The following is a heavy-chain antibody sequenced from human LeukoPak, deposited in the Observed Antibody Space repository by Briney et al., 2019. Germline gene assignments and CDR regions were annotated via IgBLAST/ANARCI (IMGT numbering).Heavy chain of an antibody. Sequence: SETLSLTCAVSGYSINSGYYWGWIRQPPGKGLGWIGSIYHRGSTYYNPSLKSRVTISVDTSKNQSSLKLSSVTAADTAVYYCARAARDILTGYYRNNWFDPWGQGTLVTVSS. CDR2: IYHRGST. V-gene: IGHV4-38-2*01. J-gene: IGHJ5*02. CDR3: ARAARDILTGYYRNNWFDP. CDR1: GYSINSGYY. D-gene: IGHD3-9*01.